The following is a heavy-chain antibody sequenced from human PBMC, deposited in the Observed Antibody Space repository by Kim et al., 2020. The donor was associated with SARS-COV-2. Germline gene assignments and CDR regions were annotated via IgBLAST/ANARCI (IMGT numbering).Heavy chain of an antibody. Sequence: KSRVTISVDTSKNQFSLKLSSVTAADTAVYYCASFASYYDILTGYPNFDYWGQGTLVTVSS. CDR3: ASFASYYDILTGYPNFDY. J-gene: IGHJ4*02. D-gene: IGHD3-9*01. V-gene: IGHV4-34*01.